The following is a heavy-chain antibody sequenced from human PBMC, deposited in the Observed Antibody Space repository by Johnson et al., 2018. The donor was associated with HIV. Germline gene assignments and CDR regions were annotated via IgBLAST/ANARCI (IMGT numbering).Heavy chain of an antibody. D-gene: IGHD3-10*01. V-gene: IGHV3-66*01. CDR1: GFTFSSYA. CDR3: ARGTIIMFRGVIGFDI. J-gene: IGHJ3*02. CDR2: IYDGGRT. Sequence: VQLVESGGGLVQPGGSLRLSCAASGFTFSSYAMSWVRQAPGKGLEWVSVIYDGGRTYYGDSVKGRFTISGDTSKNTLHLEMNSLRAEDTAMYYCARGTIIMFRGVIGFDIWGQGTMVTVSS.